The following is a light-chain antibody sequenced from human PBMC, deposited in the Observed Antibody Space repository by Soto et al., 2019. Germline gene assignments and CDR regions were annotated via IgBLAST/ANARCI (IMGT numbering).Light chain of an antibody. V-gene: IGKV3D-15*03. CDR1: QSVSSN. J-gene: IGKJ1*01. Sequence: EIVITQSPATLSVSPGERATLSCRASQSVSSNLAWYQQKPGQAPRLLIYGASIRATGIPDRFSVSGSGTDFTLTISDVQPEDFALYYCHQRQSWPRTFGQGTKVDIK. CDR3: HQRQSWPRT. CDR2: GAS.